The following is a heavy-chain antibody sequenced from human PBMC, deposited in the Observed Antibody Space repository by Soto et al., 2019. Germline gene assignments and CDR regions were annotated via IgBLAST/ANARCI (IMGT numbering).Heavy chain of an antibody. CDR2: ISYDGSNK. CDR3: ARDQITIFGVVINPPSSP. CDR1: GFTFSSYA. Sequence: GGSLRLSCAASGFTFSSYAMHWVRQAPGKGLEWVAVISYDGSNKYYADSVKGRFTISRDNSKNTLYLQMNGLRAEDTAVYYCARDQITIFGVVINPPSSPWGQGTLVTVSS. D-gene: IGHD3-3*01. V-gene: IGHV3-30-3*01. J-gene: IGHJ5*02.